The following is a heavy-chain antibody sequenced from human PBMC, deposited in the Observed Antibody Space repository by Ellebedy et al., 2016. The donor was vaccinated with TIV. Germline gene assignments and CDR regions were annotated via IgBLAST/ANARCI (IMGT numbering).Heavy chain of an antibody. V-gene: IGHV3-74*01. CDR1: GFTFSSYW. Sequence: GESLKISXAASGFTFSSYWMHWVRQAPGKGLIWVSRIKSDGSGTSYADSVKGRFTISRDNAKNSVYLQMNSLRPEDTALYFCAKAQESTYYYLLDYWGQGTLVTVSS. CDR3: AKAQESTYYYLLDY. CDR2: IKSDGSGT. D-gene: IGHD3-10*01. J-gene: IGHJ4*02.